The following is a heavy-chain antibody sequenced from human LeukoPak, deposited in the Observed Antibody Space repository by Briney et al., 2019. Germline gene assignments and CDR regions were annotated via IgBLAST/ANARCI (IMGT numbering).Heavy chain of an antibody. Sequence: GASVKVSCKASGYTFTGYYMHWVRQAPGQGLEWMGWINPNSGGTNYAQKFQGRVTMARDTSISTAYMELSRLRSDDTAVYYCARNAKIRFLEWFAWFDPWGQGTLVTVSS. D-gene: IGHD3-3*01. CDR3: ARNAKIRFLEWFAWFDP. J-gene: IGHJ5*02. CDR1: GYTFTGYY. V-gene: IGHV1-2*02. CDR2: INPNSGGT.